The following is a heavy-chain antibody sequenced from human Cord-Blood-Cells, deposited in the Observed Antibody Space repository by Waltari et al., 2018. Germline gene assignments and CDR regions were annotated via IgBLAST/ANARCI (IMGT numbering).Heavy chain of an antibody. J-gene: IGHJ4*02. Sequence: QITLKESGPTLVKPTQTLTLTCTFSGFSLSTSGVGVGWIRQPPGKALEWLALIYWDDDKRYSPSLKSSLTITKDTSKNQVVLTMTNMDPVDTATYYCAHRRVGWATYYFDYWGQGTLVTVSS. V-gene: IGHV2-5*02. CDR3: AHRRVGWATYYFDY. CDR1: GFSLSTSGVG. D-gene: IGHD6-19*01. CDR2: IYWDDDK.